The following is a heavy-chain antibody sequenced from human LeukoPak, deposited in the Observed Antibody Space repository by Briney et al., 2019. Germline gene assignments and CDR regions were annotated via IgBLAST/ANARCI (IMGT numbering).Heavy chain of an antibody. J-gene: IGHJ6*02. CDR2: IYYSGRT. CDR3: ARTPPYYYYAMDV. CDR1: GDSMSGYY. V-gene: IGHV4-59*01. D-gene: IGHD2-15*01. Sequence: SETLSLTCTVSGDSMSGYYWSWIRQPPGKGLEWIGYIYYSGRTNYNPSLKSRVTISEDTSKNQFSLRLTSVTAADTAVYYCARTPPYYYYAMDVWGQGTMVTVSS.